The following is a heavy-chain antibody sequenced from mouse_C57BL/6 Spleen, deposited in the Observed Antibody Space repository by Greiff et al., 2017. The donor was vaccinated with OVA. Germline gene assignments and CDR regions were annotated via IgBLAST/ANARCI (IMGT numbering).Heavy chain of an antibody. V-gene: IGHV5-9-1*02. CDR2: ISSGGDYI. Sequence: EVNVVESGEGLVKPGGSLKLSCAASGFTFSSYAMSWVRQTPEKRLEWVAYISSGGDYIYYADTVKGRFTISRDNARNTLYLQMSSLKSEDTAMYYCTRDGGLNYGFAYWGQGTLVTVSA. CDR3: TRDGGLNYGFAY. D-gene: IGHD2-1*01. J-gene: IGHJ3*01. CDR1: GFTFSSYA.